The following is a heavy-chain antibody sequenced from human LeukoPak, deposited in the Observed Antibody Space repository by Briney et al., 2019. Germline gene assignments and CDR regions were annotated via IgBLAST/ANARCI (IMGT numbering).Heavy chain of an antibody. CDR1: GFTFSTYA. J-gene: IGHJ6*02. D-gene: IGHD1-1*01. V-gene: IGHV3-48*01. CDR2: ISSSSSTI. Sequence: GGSLRLSCVASGFTFSTYAMNWVRQAPGKGLEWVTYISSSSSTIYYADSVKGRFTISRDNAKNSLYLQMNSLRVEDTAVYYCAKGLQGTPYYYYGMDVWGQGTTVTVSS. CDR3: AKGLQGTPYYYYGMDV.